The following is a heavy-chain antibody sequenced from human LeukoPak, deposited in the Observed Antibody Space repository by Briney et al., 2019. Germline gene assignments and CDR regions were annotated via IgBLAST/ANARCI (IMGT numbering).Heavy chain of an antibody. CDR1: GFTFSNYA. CDR3: ARAGDYFDY. J-gene: IGHJ4*02. Sequence: GGSLRLSCAASGFTFSNYAMTWVRQAPGRGLEWVSGISGSGANTKYADSMKGRFTISRDNSKNTLYLQMDSLRVDDTAIYYCARAGDYFDYWGQGTLVTVSS. CDR2: ISGSGANT. V-gene: IGHV3-23*01.